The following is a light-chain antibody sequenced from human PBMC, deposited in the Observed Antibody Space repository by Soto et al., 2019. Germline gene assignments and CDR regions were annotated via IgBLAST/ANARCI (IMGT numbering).Light chain of an antibody. CDR3: QKYNNWPRT. J-gene: IGKJ1*01. Sequence: EIVMTQSPATLSVSPVERATLSCMASQSVSSNLAWYQQKPGQAPRLLIYGASTRATGIPARFSGSGSGTEFTLTISSLQSEDFAVYYCQKYNNWPRTFGQGTKV. V-gene: IGKV3-15*01. CDR2: GAS. CDR1: QSVSSN.